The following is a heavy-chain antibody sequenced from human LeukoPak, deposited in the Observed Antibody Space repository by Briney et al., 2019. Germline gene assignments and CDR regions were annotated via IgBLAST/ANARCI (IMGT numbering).Heavy chain of an antibody. J-gene: IGHJ5*02. CDR3: ARVGSSSWYRRWFDP. Sequence: SETLPLTCAVYGGSFSGYYWSWIRQPPGKGLEWIGEINHSGSTNYNPSLKSRVTISVDTSKNQFSLKLSSVTAADTAVYYCARVGSSSWYRRWFDPWGQGTLVTVSS. CDR1: GGSFSGYY. D-gene: IGHD6-13*01. V-gene: IGHV4-34*01. CDR2: INHSGST.